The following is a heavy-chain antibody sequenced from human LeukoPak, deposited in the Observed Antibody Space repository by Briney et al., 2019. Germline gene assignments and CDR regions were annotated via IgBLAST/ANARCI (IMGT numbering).Heavy chain of an antibody. CDR2: VYSSGGS. CDR1: GDSIGSYY. V-gene: IGHV4-59*01. CDR3: ARERTTGREFDY. J-gene: IGHJ4*02. Sequence: SETLSLTCTVSGDSIGSYYWTWIRQPPGNGLEWIAYVYSSGGSNHNPSLKSRVTISVDTSKNQFSLKLSSVTAADTAVYFCARERTTGREFDYWGQGTLVTVSS. D-gene: IGHD4-11*01.